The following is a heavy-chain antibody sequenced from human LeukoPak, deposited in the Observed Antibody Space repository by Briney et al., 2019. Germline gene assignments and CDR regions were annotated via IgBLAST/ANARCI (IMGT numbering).Heavy chain of an antibody. J-gene: IGHJ4*02. D-gene: IGHD3-10*01. V-gene: IGHV3-7*03. CDR2: INQDGSEK. CDR1: GFTFSSYS. Sequence: PGGSLRLSCAASGFTFSSYSMSWVRQAPGKGLEWVANINQDGSEKYYVDSVKGRFTISRDNAKNSLYLQMNSLRVEDTAMYYCASLMVRGVIWIDYWGQGTLVTVSS. CDR3: ASLMVRGVIWIDY.